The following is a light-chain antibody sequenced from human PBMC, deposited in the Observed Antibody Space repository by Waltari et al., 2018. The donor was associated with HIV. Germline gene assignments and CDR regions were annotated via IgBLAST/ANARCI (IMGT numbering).Light chain of an antibody. Sequence: QSALTQPASVSGSPGQSITISCTGTSSDVGSYDLASRYQHHPGKAPKLIIYEGTKRPSGVSNRFSGSKSGNTASLTISGLQADAEADYYCCSYAAHNTGVFGGGTKVTVL. CDR3: CSYAAHNTGV. J-gene: IGLJ3*02. V-gene: IGLV2-23*01. CDR1: SSDVGSYDL. CDR2: EGT.